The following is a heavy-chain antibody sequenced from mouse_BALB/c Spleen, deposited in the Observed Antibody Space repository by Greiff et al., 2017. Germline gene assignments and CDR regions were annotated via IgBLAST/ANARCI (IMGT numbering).Heavy chain of an antibody. D-gene: IGHD1-1*01. Sequence: QVQLKQSGAELMKPGASVKISCKATGYTFSSYWIEWVKQRPGHGLEWIGEILPGSGSTNYNEKFKGKATFTADTSSNTAYMQLSSLTSEDSAVYYCARGLGYYGSRGYAMDYWGQGTSVTVSS. CDR1: GYTFSSYW. CDR3: ARGLGYYGSRGYAMDY. J-gene: IGHJ4*01. V-gene: IGHV1-9*01. CDR2: ILPGSGST.